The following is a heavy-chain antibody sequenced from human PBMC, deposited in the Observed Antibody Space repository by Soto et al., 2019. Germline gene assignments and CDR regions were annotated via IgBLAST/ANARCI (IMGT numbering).Heavy chain of an antibody. CDR2: ISNSGGNT. J-gene: IGHJ6*02. CDR3: ANLLQDKYYYYGMDV. D-gene: IGHD4-4*01. V-gene: IGHV3-23*01. Sequence: GGSLRLSCAAASGFTFSNYAMTWVRQTPGKGLEWVSAISNSGGNTYYADSVKGRFTISRDNSRNTLDLQMNSLRAEDTAVYFCANLLQDKYYYYGMDVWGQGTTVTVSS. CDR1: GFTFSNYA.